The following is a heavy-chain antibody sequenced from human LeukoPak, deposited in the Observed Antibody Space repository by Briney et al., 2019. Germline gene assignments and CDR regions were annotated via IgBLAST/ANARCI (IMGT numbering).Heavy chain of an antibody. J-gene: IGHJ4*02. CDR2: IYYSGST. CDR3: ARHYSYYTKHVTIDY. Sequence: SETLSLTCTVSGGSISSSSYGWGWLRQPPGKGLEWFGSIYYSGSTYYNPSLKSRVTISVDTSKNQFALKLSSATAADTAVYYRARHYSYYTKHVTIDYWGQGALVTVSS. V-gene: IGHV4-39*01. D-gene: IGHD3-10*01. CDR1: GGSISSSSYG.